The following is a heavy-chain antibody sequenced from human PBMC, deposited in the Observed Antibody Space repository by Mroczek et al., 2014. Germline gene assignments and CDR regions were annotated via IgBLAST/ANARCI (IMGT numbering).Heavy chain of an antibody. D-gene: IGHD4-23*01. V-gene: IGHV4-59*01. J-gene: IGHJ4*02. CDR2: IYYSGST. CDR1: GGSISSYY. Sequence: QVQLQESGPGLVKPSETLSLTCTVSGGSISSYYWSWIRQPPGKGLEWIGYIYYSGSTNYNPSLKSRVTISVDTSKNQFSLKLSSVTAADTAVYYCAAGLGGTHFDYWGQGTLVTVSS. CDR3: AAGLGGTHFDY.